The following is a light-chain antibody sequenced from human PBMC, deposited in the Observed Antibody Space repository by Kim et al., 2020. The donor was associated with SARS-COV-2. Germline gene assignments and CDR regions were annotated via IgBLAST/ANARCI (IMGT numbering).Light chain of an antibody. J-gene: IGKJ4*01. CDR3: QHYNSYSLV. CDR1: QSISSW. Sequence: DVQMTQSPSTLSASIGDRVTITCRASQSISSWLAWYQQKPGKAPRLLIYKASNLESGVPSRFSGSGSGTEFTLTISSLRPDDFSTYYCQHYNSYSLVFGGGTKVDIK. CDR2: KAS. V-gene: IGKV1-5*03.